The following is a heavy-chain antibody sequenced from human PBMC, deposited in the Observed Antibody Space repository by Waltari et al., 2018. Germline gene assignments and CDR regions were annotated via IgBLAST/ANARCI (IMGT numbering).Heavy chain of an antibody. CDR3: ARASGYCSSTSCYRLNAFDI. D-gene: IGHD2-2*01. CDR2: TRNKANSYTT. CDR1: GFTFSDHY. Sequence: EVQLVESGGDLVQPGGSLRLSCAASGFTFSDHYMDWVRQAPGKGLEWVGRTRNKANSYTTEYAASVKGRFTISRDDSKNSLYLQMNSLKTEDTAVYYCARASGYCSSTSCYRLNAFDIWGQGTMVTVSS. J-gene: IGHJ3*02. V-gene: IGHV3-72*01.